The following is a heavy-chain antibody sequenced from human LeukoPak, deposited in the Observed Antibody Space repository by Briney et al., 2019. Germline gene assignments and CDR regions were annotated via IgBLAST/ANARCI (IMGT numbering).Heavy chain of an antibody. D-gene: IGHD3-10*01. Sequence: PSQTLSLTCTVSGGSISSGSYYWSWIRQPAGKGLEWIGRIYTSGSTNYNPSLKSRVTISVDTSKNQFSLKLSSVTAADTAVYYCARGGALLGNYYYYYMDVWGKGTTVTVSS. CDR1: GGSISSGSYY. J-gene: IGHJ6*03. CDR2: IYTSGST. V-gene: IGHV4-61*02. CDR3: ARGGALLGNYYYYYMDV.